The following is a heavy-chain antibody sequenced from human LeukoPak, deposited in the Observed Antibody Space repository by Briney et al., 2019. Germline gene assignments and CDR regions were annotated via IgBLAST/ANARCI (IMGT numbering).Heavy chain of an antibody. J-gene: IGHJ4*02. Sequence: GGSLRLSCEVSGISVRGSYMSWVRQAPGKGLEWVSVIYSGDRTYYSESVKGGCTISRDTSKNTLYLQMNTLRADDTARYYCTRDLTATTWSENDYWGQGTLVTISS. V-gene: IGHV3-53*01. CDR1: GISVRGSY. D-gene: IGHD1-14*01. CDR2: IYSGDRT. CDR3: TRDLTATTWSENDY.